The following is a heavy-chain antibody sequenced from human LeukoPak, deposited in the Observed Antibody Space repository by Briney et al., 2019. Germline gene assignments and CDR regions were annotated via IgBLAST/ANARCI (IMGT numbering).Heavy chain of an antibody. CDR3: AREGRYRYGYNEYHLYMDI. J-gene: IGHJ6*03. Sequence: SETLSLTCTVSGGSISSYYWSWIRQPPGKGLEWIGYIYYDGSTNYNPSLKSRVTISLDMSKNQFSLKLTSVTAAETAVYYCAREGRYRYGYNEYHLYMDIWGKGTTVTVSS. V-gene: IGHV4-59*12. CDR1: GGSISSYY. D-gene: IGHD5-18*01. CDR2: IYYDGST.